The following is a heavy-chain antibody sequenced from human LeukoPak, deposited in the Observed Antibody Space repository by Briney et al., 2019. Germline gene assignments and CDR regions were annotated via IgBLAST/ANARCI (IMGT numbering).Heavy chain of an antibody. J-gene: IGHJ3*02. Sequence: SETLSLTCTVSGRSVSSGSYYWSWVRQPPGTGLEWIGYIYDSGSTNYNPSLKSRVTISVDTSKNQFSLQLSSVTAADTAVYYCARDRYCSGGSCYRGDAFDIWGQGTMVTVSS. CDR3: ARDRYCSGGSCYRGDAFDI. CDR2: IYDSGST. CDR1: GRSVSSGSYY. D-gene: IGHD2-15*01. V-gene: IGHV4-61*01.